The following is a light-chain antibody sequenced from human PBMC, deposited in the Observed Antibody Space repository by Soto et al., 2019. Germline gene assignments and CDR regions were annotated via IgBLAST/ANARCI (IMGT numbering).Light chain of an antibody. CDR1: TSNIGSNY. V-gene: IGLV1-47*02. Sequence: QSVLTQPPSASGTPGQRVTIYCSGATSNIGSNYVYWYQHLPGTAPKLLIYTDNERPSGVPDRFSGSKSGTSASLAISGLRSEDEADYYCAAWDDNLRGYRVFGGGTKLTVL. CDR2: TDN. CDR3: AAWDDNLRGYRV. J-gene: IGLJ2*01.